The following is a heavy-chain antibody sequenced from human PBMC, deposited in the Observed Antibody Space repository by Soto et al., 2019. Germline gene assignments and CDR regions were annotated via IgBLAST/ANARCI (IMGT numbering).Heavy chain of an antibody. CDR3: AKRRGAGGHFDY. J-gene: IGHJ4*02. V-gene: IGHV3-23*01. D-gene: IGHD2-15*01. Sequence: GSLRLSCAASGXTFSSYAMCWVRQGPGKGLEWVAVVSIGGSTHYADSVRGRFTISRDNSKNTLSLQMNSLTAEDTAVYFCAKRRGAGGHFDYWGQGALVPVSS. CDR1: GXTFSSYA. CDR2: VSIGGST.